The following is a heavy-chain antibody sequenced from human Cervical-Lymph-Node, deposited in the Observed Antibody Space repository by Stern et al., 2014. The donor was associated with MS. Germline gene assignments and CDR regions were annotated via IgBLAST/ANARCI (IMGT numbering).Heavy chain of an antibody. V-gene: IGHV4-61*02. Sequence: QVQLQESGPGLVKPSQILSLTCSVSGGSISSGNYYWSWIRQPAGKGLEWIGRIYTAGRTNYNPSLKTRVTITRDTSKTQFPLTLPSVTAADTAVYYCARWGYTSGYRNWFFDLWGLGTLVTVSS. D-gene: IGHD5-18*01. CDR3: ARWGYTSGYRNWFFDL. CDR1: GGSISSGNYY. J-gene: IGHJ2*01. CDR2: IYTAGRT.